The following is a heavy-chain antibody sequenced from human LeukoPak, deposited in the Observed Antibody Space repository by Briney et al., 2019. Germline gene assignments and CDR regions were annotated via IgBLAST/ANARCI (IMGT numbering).Heavy chain of an antibody. CDR1: GYTFSSYG. CDR3: ARSTDYLYQLLRPGGIGAFDI. CDR2: ISGNNGNT. V-gene: IGHV1-18*01. D-gene: IGHD2-2*01. Sequence: GASVKVSCKASGYTFSSYGISWVRQAPGQGLEWMGWISGNNGNTNYAQKVQGRVTMTTDTSTSTAYMELSSLRSEDTAVYYCARSTDYLYQLLRPGGIGAFDIWGQGTMVTVSS. J-gene: IGHJ3*02.